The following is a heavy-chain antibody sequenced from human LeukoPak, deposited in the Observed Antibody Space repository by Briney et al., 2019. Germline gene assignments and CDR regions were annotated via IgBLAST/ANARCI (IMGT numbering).Heavy chain of an antibody. D-gene: IGHD3-10*01. CDR2: ISGSGGST. CDR1: GFTFSSYA. CDR3: AKDLVVRGVPPFDY. J-gene: IGHJ4*02. V-gene: IGHV3-23*01. Sequence: GGSLRLSCAASGFTFSSYAMSWVRQAPGKGLEWVSAISGSGGSTYYADSVKGRFTISRDNSRNTLYLQMNSLRAEDTAVYYCAKDLVVRGVPPFDYWGQGTLVTVSS.